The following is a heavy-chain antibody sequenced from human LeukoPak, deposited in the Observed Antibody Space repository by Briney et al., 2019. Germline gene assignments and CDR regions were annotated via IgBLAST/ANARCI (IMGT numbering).Heavy chain of an antibody. V-gene: IGHV1-18*01. Sequence: ASVKVSCKASGYTFTSYGISWVRQAPGQGLEWMGWISAYNGNTNYAQKLQGRVTMTTDTSTSTAYMELRSLRSDDTAVYYCARDRAYYYDSSGYRYRFDYWGQGTLVTVSS. D-gene: IGHD3-22*01. CDR3: ARDRAYYYDSSGYRYRFDY. CDR2: ISAYNGNT. CDR1: GYTFTSYG. J-gene: IGHJ4*02.